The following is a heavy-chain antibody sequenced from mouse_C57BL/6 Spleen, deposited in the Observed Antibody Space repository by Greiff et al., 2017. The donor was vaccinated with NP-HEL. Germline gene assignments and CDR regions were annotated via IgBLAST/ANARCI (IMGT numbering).Heavy chain of an antibody. CDR2: INPDSSTI. V-gene: IGHV4-1*01. D-gene: IGHD2-1*01. J-gene: IGHJ1*03. CDR1: GIDFSRYW. CDR3: ARPGNYYWYFDV. Sequence: PTAGIDFSRYWMSWVRRAPGKGLEWIGEINPDSSTINYAPSLKDKFIISRDNAKNTLYLQMSKVRSEDTALYYCARPGNYYWYFDVWGTGTTVTVSS.